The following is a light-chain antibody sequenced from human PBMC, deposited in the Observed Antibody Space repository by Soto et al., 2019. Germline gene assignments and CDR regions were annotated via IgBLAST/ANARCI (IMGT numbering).Light chain of an antibody. V-gene: IGLV2-14*01. CDR2: EVS. J-gene: IGLJ3*02. CDR1: SSDVGGYNY. Sequence: QSALTQPASVSGSPGQSITISCTGTSSDVGGYNYVSWYQLHPGKAPKLVIYEVSIRPSGISNRFSGSKSGNTASLTISGLQAEDEADYFCSSYTTGSTLGVFGGGTKVTVL. CDR3: SSYTTGSTLGV.